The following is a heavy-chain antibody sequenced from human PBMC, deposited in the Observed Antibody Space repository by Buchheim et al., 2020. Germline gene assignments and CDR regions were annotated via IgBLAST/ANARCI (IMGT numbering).Heavy chain of an antibody. CDR1: GFTFSSYW. CDR2: INEDGSEK. Sequence: EVQLLESGGGLVQPGGSLRLSCAASGFTFSSYWMSWVRQAPGKGLEWVANINEDGSEKYYVDSVKGRITISRDNATNSLYLQMNSLRAEDTAVYYCARGDKVGSVDPWGQGTL. CDR3: ARGDKVGSVDP. V-gene: IGHV3-7*01. J-gene: IGHJ5*02. D-gene: IGHD3-10*01.